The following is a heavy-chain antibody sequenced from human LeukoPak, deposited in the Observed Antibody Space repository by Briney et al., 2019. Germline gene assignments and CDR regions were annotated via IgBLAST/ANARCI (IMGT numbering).Heavy chain of an antibody. Sequence: GASVKVSCEASGGTFSSYAISWVRQAPGQGLEWMGGIIPTFGTANYAQKFQGRVTITADESTSTAYMELSSLRSEDTAVYYCARIGELDESDYWGQGTLVTVSS. J-gene: IGHJ4*02. D-gene: IGHD1-1*01. CDR3: ARIGELDESDY. V-gene: IGHV1-69*13. CDR1: GGTFSSYA. CDR2: IIPTFGTA.